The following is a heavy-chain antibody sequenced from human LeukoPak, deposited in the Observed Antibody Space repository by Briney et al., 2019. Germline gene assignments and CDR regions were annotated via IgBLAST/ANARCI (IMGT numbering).Heavy chain of an antibody. V-gene: IGHV1-18*01. D-gene: IGHD3-22*01. CDR2: ISAYNGNT. CDR3: ARSLYDSSGHLSWGFDY. J-gene: IGHJ4*02. CDR1: GYTFTSYG. Sequence: ASVKVSCKASGYTFTSYGISWVRQAPGQGLEWMGWISAYNGNTNYAQKLQGRVTMTTDTSTSTAYMELRSLRSDDTAVYYCARSLYDSSGHLSWGFDYWGQGTLVTVSS.